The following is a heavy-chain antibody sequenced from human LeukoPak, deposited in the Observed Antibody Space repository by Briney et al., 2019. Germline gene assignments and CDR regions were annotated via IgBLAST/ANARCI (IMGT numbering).Heavy chain of an antibody. CDR3: ARSVAVVTATFGY. CDR2: INSDGSST. V-gene: IGHV3-74*01. D-gene: IGHD2-15*01. CDR1: GFTFTSSC. Sequence: PGGSLRLSCAAFGFTFTSSCMYWVRQAPGKGLVWVSRINSDGSSTSYADSVKGRFTISRGNAKNTLYLQMNSLRAEDTAVYYCARSVAVVTATFGYWGQGTLVTVSS. J-gene: IGHJ4*02.